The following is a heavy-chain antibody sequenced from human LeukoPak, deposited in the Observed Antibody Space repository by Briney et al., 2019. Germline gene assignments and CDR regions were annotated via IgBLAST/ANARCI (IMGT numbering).Heavy chain of an antibody. CDR1: GGSITGSSYY. CDR3: TRGSYDVLTGRSTLGEY. Sequence: SETLSLTCTISGGSITGSSYYWGWIRQSPGKGLEWIGNIYYSGSTYYNSSLKSRVTISIDTSKNHFFLRLTSVTASDTAVYFCTRGSYDVLTGRSTLGEYWGQGTLVAVSS. D-gene: IGHD3-9*01. CDR2: IYYSGST. J-gene: IGHJ4*02. V-gene: IGHV4-39*02.